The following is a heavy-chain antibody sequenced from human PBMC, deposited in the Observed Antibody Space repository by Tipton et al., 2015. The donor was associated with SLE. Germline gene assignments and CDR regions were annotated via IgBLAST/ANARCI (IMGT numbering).Heavy chain of an antibody. CDR3: ARAARFSSWFDF. V-gene: IGHV1-18*01. D-gene: IGHD6-13*01. CDR1: GYTFTSYG. CDR2: NSTYNGNT. Sequence: QVQLVQSGAEVKKPGASVKVSCKASGYTFTSYGINWVRQAPGQGLEWMGWNSTYNGNTNDAQKFQDRVTMTTDTFTSTAYMDLRSLRSDVTAVLYCARAARFSSWFDFWGQGTLVTVSS. J-gene: IGHJ4*02.